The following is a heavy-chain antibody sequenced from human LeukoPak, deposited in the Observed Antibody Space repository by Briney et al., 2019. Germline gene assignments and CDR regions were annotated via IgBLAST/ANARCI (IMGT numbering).Heavy chain of an antibody. V-gene: IGHV3-53*01. Sequence: GGSLRLSCAASGFTVSSNYMSSVRQAPGKGLEWVSGIYSGGSTYYADSVKGRFTISRDNSKNTLYLQMNSLRAEDTAVYYCARETRYSYGSAMFDYWGQGTLVTVSS. J-gene: IGHJ4*02. CDR2: IYSGGST. CDR1: GFTVSSNY. CDR3: ARETRYSYGSAMFDY. D-gene: IGHD5-18*01.